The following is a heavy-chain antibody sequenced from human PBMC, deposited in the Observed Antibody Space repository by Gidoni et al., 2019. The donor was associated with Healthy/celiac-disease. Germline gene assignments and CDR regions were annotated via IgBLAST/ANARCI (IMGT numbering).Heavy chain of an antibody. Sequence: ELQLVESGGGLVQPGGSLRLSCAASGFTFSSYSMNWVRQAPGKGLEWVSYISSSSSTIYYADSVKGRFTISRDNAKNSLYLQMNSLRAEDTAVYYCARETIAAAGTTILPSRLSYYFDYWGQGTLVTVSS. V-gene: IGHV3-48*01. CDR1: GFTFSSYS. CDR2: ISSSSSTI. J-gene: IGHJ4*02. CDR3: ARETIAAAGTTILPSRLSYYFDY. D-gene: IGHD6-13*01.